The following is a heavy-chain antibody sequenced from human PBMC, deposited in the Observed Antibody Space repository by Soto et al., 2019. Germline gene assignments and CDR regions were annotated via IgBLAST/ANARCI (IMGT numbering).Heavy chain of an antibody. CDR1: GFTFSSYA. V-gene: IGHV3-30-3*01. CDR3: ARPLTPYSSGWYYFY. J-gene: IGHJ4*02. Sequence: GGSLRLSCAASGFTFSSYAMHWVRQAPGKGLEWVAVISYDGSNKYYADSVKGRFTISRDNSKNTLYLQMNSLRAEDTAVYYCARPLTPYSSGWYYFYWGQGTLVTVSS. CDR2: ISYDGSNK. D-gene: IGHD6-19*01.